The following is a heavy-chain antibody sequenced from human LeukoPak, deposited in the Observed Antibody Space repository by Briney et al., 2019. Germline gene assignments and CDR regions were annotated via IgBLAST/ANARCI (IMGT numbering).Heavy chain of an antibody. V-gene: IGHV4-4*07. Sequence: SETLSLTCTVSGDSINTYYWSWIRQPAGTGLDWIGRIHTSGSTNYNPSLKSRVTMSLDTSKNQLSLKVNSVTATDTAVYYCGASRDGYIDYWGQGILVTVSS. J-gene: IGHJ4*02. CDR1: GDSINTYY. D-gene: IGHD5-24*01. CDR2: IHTSGST. CDR3: GASRDGYIDY.